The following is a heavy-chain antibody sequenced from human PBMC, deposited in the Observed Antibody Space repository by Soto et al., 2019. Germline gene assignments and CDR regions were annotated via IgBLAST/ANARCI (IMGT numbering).Heavy chain of an antibody. D-gene: IGHD6-6*01. Sequence: ASVKVSCKASGYTFTSYYMHWVRQAPGRGLEWMGIINPSGGSTSYAQKFQGRVTMTRDTSTSTVYMELSSLRSEDTAVYYCARDSWGSSSQDYYYYGMDVWGQGTTVTVSS. J-gene: IGHJ6*02. V-gene: IGHV1-46*01. CDR2: INPSGGST. CDR1: GYTFTSYY. CDR3: ARDSWGSSSQDYYYYGMDV.